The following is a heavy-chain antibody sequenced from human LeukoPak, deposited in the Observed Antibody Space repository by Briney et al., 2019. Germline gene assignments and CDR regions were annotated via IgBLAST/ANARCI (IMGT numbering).Heavy chain of an antibody. V-gene: IGHV3-48*03. J-gene: IGHJ6*04. CDR3: AELGITMIGGV. CDR1: GFTFSSYE. CDR2: ISTSGNSI. D-gene: IGHD3-10*02. Sequence: GGSLRLSCAASGFTFSSYEMNWVRQAPGKGLEWVSYISTSGNSIYYADSVKGRFTISRDNAKNSLFLQMNSLRAEDTAVYYCAELGITMIGGVWGKGTTVTVSS.